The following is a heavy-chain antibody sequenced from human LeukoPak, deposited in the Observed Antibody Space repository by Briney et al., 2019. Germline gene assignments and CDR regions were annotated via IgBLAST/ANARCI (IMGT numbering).Heavy chain of an antibody. D-gene: IGHD3-22*01. CDR1: VYTFTSYY. Sequence: ASVKVSCKASVYTFTSYYMHWVRQAPGQGLEWMGVFYPSGGDTTYAQKCQGRLTLTRDTSTTTAKMELSSLRSEDTAVYYCARSYYDSSGIDYWGQGTLVTVSS. CDR3: ARSYYDSSGIDY. CDR2: FYPSGGDT. V-gene: IGHV1-46*01. J-gene: IGHJ4*02.